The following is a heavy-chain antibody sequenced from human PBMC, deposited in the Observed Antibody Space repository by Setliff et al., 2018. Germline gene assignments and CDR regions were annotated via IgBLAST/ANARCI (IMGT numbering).Heavy chain of an antibody. D-gene: IGHD2-21*01. J-gene: IGHJ5*02. CDR2: FGMSGTT. V-gene: IGHV3-23*01. Sequence: PGGSLRLSCAASGFTFSTSTMSWVRQAPGKGLEWVSTFGMSGTTYYADSVKGRFTISRDNAQNTLYLQMNSLRVEDTAVYYCVRLYATSWYSSWFDPWGQGTLVTVSS. CDR3: VRLYATSWYSSWFDP. CDR1: GFTFSTST.